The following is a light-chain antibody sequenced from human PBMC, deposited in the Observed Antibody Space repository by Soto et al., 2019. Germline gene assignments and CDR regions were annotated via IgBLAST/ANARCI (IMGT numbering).Light chain of an antibody. V-gene: IGKV1-27*01. CDR1: LPISNY. CDR2: AES. CDR3: HQYNSYTWT. J-gene: IGKJ1*01. Sequence: DIQMTQSPSSLSASVGARATITCRASLPISNYLAWYQQQPRKTPNLLIYAESTFQAGVPSRFSGSGSGTDFTLPIRGLQPDDLATYYCHQYNSYTWTFGQGPKVDIK.